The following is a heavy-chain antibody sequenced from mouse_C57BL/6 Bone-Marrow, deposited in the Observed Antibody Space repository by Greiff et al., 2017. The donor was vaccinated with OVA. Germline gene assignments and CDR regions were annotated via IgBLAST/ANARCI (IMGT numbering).Heavy chain of an antibody. CDR3: ARGWEKKAWFAY. J-gene: IGHJ3*01. V-gene: IGHV2-2*01. D-gene: IGHD4-1*01. CDR1: GFSLTSYG. Sequence: VHLVESGPGLVQPSQSLSITCTVSGFSLTSYGVHWVRQSPGKGLEWLGVIWSGGSTDYNAAFISRLSISKDNSKSQVFFKMNSLQADDTAIYYCARGWEKKAWFAYWGQGTLVTVSA. CDR2: IWSGGST.